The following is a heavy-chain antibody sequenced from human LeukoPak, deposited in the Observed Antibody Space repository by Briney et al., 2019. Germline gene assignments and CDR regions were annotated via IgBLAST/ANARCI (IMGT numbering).Heavy chain of an antibody. J-gene: IGHJ4*02. Sequence: GGSLRLSCAASGFTFSSYGMSWVRQAPGKGLEWVSAISGSCGSTYYADSVKGRFTISRDNSKNTLYLQMNSLRAEDTAVYYCAKLRGYEYYFDYWGQGTLVTVSS. CDR3: AKLRGYEYYFDY. V-gene: IGHV3-23*01. D-gene: IGHD3-22*01. CDR2: ISGSCGST. CDR1: GFTFSSYG.